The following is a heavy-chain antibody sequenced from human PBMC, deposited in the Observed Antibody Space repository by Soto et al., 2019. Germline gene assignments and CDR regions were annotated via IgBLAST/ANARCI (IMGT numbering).Heavy chain of an antibody. J-gene: IGHJ4*02. D-gene: IGHD3-3*01. Sequence: GGSLRLSCAASGFTFSSYDMHWVRQATGKGLEWVSAIGTAGDTYYPGSVKGRFTISRENAKNSLYLQMNSLRAGDTAVYYCARGGITIFGTVDYWGQGTLVTVSS. CDR1: GFTFSSYD. CDR2: IGTAGDT. CDR3: ARGGITIFGTVDY. V-gene: IGHV3-13*01.